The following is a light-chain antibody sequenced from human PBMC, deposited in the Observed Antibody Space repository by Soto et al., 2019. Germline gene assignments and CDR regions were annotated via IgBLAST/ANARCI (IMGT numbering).Light chain of an antibody. J-gene: IGKJ1*01. CDR3: QQFIDGWT. V-gene: IGKV1-5*01. CDR1: QSINNR. CDR2: DAS. Sequence: IQMTQSPSTLSASIRDRVTISWRASQSINNRLAWYQQVPGKAPNLLIYDASSLESGVPSRFRGSGSETEITLTISGLQPDDFATYYCQQFIDGWTFGQGTKVDIK.